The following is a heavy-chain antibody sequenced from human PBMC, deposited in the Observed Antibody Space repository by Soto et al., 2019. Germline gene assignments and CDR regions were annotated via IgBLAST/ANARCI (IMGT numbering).Heavy chain of an antibody. Sequence: GGSLRLSCAASGFTVSSYSMNWVRQAPGKGLEWVSSISSSSSYIYYADSVKGRFTISRDNAKNSLYLQINSLRAEDTAVYYCATETVDNSNYSLDYCGQGTRVTVYS. J-gene: IGHJ4*02. CDR1: GFTVSSYS. D-gene: IGHD1-7*01. CDR2: ISSSSSYI. CDR3: ATETVDNSNYSLDY. V-gene: IGHV3-21*01.